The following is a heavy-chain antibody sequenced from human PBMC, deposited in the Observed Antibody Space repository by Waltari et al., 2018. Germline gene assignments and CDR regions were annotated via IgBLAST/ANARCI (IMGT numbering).Heavy chain of an antibody. CDR3: ARGVDTAMEDWYFDL. CDR1: GGSISSGRYY. CDR2: IYTSGST. D-gene: IGHD5-18*01. J-gene: IGHJ2*01. V-gene: IGHV4-61*02. Sequence: QVQLQESGPGLVKPSQTLALTCTVSGGSISSGRYYWSWIRQPAGKGLEWIGRIYTSGSTNYSPSLKSRVTISVDTSKNHFSLKLTSVTAADTAVYYCARGVDTAMEDWYFDLWGRGTLVTVSS.